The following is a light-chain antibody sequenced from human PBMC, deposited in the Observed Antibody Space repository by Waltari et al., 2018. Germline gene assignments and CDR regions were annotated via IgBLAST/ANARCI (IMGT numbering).Light chain of an antibody. V-gene: IGLV6-57*03. CDR1: SGHIATNY. CDR2: EDN. CDR3: QYFDSSHVV. Sequence: FMLTQPHSVSESPGKTVTISCTRSSGHIATNYVQWYQQRPGSAPTKVIYEDNQRPSGVPDRFSGSIDSSSNSASLIISGLKAEDEADYYCQYFDSSHVVFGGGTKLTVL. J-gene: IGLJ2*01.